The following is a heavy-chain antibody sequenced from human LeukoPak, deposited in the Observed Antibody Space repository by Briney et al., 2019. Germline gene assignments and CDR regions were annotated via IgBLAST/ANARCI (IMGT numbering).Heavy chain of an antibody. CDR3: ARLSPGVGATAEY. V-gene: IGHV5-51*01. CDR2: IYPSDSDT. CDR1: GYSFSSNW. J-gene: IGHJ4*02. D-gene: IGHD1-26*01. Sequence: KPGESLKISCKGSGYSFSSNWIGWVRQMPGKGLEWMGIIYPSDSDTRYNPSFQGQVTISADRSISTTSLQWRSLKAPDTATYYCARLSPGVGATAEYWGQGTLVTVSS.